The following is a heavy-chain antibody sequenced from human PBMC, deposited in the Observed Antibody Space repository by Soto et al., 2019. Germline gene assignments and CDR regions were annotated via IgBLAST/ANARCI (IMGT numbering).Heavy chain of an antibody. CDR3: ARSRGFATRFASFDL. CDR2: IVPLVDIA. J-gene: IGHJ4*02. Sequence: QVQLVQSGAEFKKPGSSVKLSCRASGGTFGSYTLNWVRQAPGQGLQWMGKIVPLVDIANYEQKLQGRVTITADKSTNTVSMELNSLISEDTAVYYCARSRGFATRFASFDLWGPGTRVTVSS. CDR1: GGTFGSYT. D-gene: IGHD3-16*01. V-gene: IGHV1-69*02.